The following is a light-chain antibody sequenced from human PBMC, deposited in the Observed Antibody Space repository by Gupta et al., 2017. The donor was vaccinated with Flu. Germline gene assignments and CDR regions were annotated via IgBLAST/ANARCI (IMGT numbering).Light chain of an antibody. V-gene: IGKV3-11*01. CDR1: QGVKYY. CDR3: QQRKNWPLIT. J-gene: IGKJ5*01. Sequence: ATLYTSPGESATRSCRARQGVKYYFGWLQQKQGQAPRLLIYDASNRDAGVAARFSGSGSGKDVALTISSREQEDFAFYYCQQRKNWPLITFGQGTRLDIK. CDR2: DAS.